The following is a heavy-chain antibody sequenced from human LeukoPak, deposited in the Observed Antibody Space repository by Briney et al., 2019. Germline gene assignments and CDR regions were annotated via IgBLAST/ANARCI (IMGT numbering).Heavy chain of an antibody. V-gene: IGHV4-61*02. D-gene: IGHD6-13*01. J-gene: IGHJ6*03. CDR2: IYTSGST. Sequence: SSQTLSLTCTVSGGSISSGSYYGRWIRQPAGKGLEWIGRIYTSGSTNYNPSLKSRVTISVGTSKNQFSLKLSSVTAADTAVYYCARHTRRVLAYGSIAAAGSSYYYYYMDVWGKGTTVTISS. CDR1: GGSISSGSYY. CDR3: ARHTRRVLAYGSIAAAGSSYYYYYMDV.